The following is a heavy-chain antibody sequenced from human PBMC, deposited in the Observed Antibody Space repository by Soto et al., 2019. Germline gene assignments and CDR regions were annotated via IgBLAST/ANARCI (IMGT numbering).Heavy chain of an antibody. CDR2: IIPNSGRT. CDR3: ARESGGTTATLDYYYFYMDV. J-gene: IGHJ6*03. CDR1: GGTFSSYT. Sequence: ASVKVSCKASGGTFSSYTISWVRQAPGQGLEWMGWIIPNSGRTKFAQNFQGWVTMTRDTSIKTVYMELSGLRSDATAVYYCARESGGTTATLDYYYFYMDVWGKGTTVTVSS. D-gene: IGHD4-17*01. V-gene: IGHV1-2*04.